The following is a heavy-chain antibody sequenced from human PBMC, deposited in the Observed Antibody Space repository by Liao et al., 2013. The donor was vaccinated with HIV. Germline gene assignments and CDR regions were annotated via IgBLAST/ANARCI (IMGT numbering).Heavy chain of an antibody. CDR1: GGSISTYQ. V-gene: IGHV4-59*01. J-gene: IGHJ4*02. CDR2: VYYSGST. Sequence: QVQLQASGPGVIKPWETLSLTCTVSGGSISTYQWAWIRQPPGKGLEWIGHVYYSGSTNYKSSLKSRVTISVDTPKNQVSLRVTYVTAADTAVYYCARGGGGKGFDSWGQGNPGHRLL. CDR3: ARGGGGKGFDS. D-gene: IGHD4-23*01.